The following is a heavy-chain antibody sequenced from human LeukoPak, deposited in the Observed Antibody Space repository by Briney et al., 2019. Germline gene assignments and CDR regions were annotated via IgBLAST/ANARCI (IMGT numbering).Heavy chain of an antibody. CDR2: IWYDGSNK. CDR3: AREGGYGVNMKYYGMDA. CDR1: GFTFSSYG. J-gene: IGHJ6*02. V-gene: IGHV3-33*01. Sequence: PGGSLRLSCAASGFTFSSYGMHWVRQAPGKGLEWVAVIWYDGSNKYYADSVKGRFTISRDNSKNTLYLQMNSLRAEDTAVYYCAREGGYGVNMKYYGMDAWGQGTTVTVYS. D-gene: IGHD5-12*01.